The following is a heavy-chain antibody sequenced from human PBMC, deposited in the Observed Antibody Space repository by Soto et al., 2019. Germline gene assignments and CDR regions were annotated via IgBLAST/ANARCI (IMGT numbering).Heavy chain of an antibody. V-gene: IGHV4-59*04. CDR2: MYYSGST. J-gene: IGHJ4*02. D-gene: IGHD6-13*01. CDR1: GGSTSNYY. Sequence: SETLSLTCTVSGGSTSNYYWSWIRQPPGKGLEWIGTMYYSGSTYYNPSLRSRVSISVDTSKNQFSLKLSSVTAADMAVYYCARLTPIIAAVGPVGDFDYWGQGTLVTVSS. CDR3: ARLTPIIAAVGPVGDFDY.